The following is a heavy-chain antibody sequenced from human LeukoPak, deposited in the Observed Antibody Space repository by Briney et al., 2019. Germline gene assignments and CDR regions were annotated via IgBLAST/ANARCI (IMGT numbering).Heavy chain of an antibody. Sequence: GGSLRLSCAASGFTFNTFEMNWVRQAPGKGLEWVSYVSGSGDEIRYGDSVRGRFTISRDNVKSSLYLQMNSLRAEDTAVYYCATKVPGTSHFSSWGKGTLVPVLS. CDR1: GFTFNTFE. CDR3: ATKVPGTSHFSS. J-gene: IGHJ4*02. D-gene: IGHD6-19*01. CDR2: VSGSGDEI. V-gene: IGHV3-48*03.